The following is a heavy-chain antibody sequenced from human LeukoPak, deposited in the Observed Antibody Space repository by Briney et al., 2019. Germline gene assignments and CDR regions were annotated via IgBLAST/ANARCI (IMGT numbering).Heavy chain of an antibody. D-gene: IGHD4-23*01. CDR3: ASLAGGNSESSDAFDI. CDR2: INPSGGST. V-gene: IGHV1-46*01. Sequence: GASVKVSCKASGYTFTSYYMDWVRQAPGQGLEWMGIINPSGGSTSYAQKFEGRVTMTKDMSTSKVYLELSSVRSEDTAVYYCASLAGGNSESSDAFDIWGQGTMVTVSS. J-gene: IGHJ3*02. CDR1: GYTFTSYY.